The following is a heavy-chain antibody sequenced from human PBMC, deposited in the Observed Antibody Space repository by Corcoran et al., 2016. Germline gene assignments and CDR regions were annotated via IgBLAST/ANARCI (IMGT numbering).Heavy chain of an antibody. J-gene: IGHJ6*02. CDR3: ARRGDSVVVPAAMELNYYYYGMAV. CDR1: GGTFSSYA. CDR2: IIPIFGTA. Sequence: QVQLVQSGAEVKKPGSSVKVSCKASGGTFSSYAISWVRQAPGQGLEWMGGIIPIFGTANYAQQFQGRVTITADKSTSTAYMELSSRRSEDTAGYYWARRGDSVVVPAAMELNYYYYGMAVWGQGTTVTVSS. V-gene: IGHV1-69*06. D-gene: IGHD2-2*01.